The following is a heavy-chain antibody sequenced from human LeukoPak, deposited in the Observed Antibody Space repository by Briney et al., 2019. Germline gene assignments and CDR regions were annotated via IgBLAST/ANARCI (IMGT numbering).Heavy chain of an antibody. Sequence: PGGSLRLSCAASGFTFSSYAMSWVRQAPGKGLEWVSAISGSGGSTYYADSVKGRFTISRDNSKNTLYLQMNSLRAEDTAVYYCAKGSQQLIPYYHYYGMDVWGQGTTVTVSS. CDR3: AKGSQQLIPYYHYYGMDV. CDR1: GFTFSSYA. CDR2: ISGSGGST. J-gene: IGHJ6*02. D-gene: IGHD6-13*01. V-gene: IGHV3-23*01.